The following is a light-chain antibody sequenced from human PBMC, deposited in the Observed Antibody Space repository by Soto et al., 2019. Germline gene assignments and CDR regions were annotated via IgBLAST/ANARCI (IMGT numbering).Light chain of an antibody. CDR1: SSNIGSNF. CDR2: RTD. CDR3: AAWDNSLRWV. J-gene: IGLJ3*02. V-gene: IGLV1-47*01. Sequence: QSVLSQPPSASGAPGQRVTISCSGSSSNIGSNFVYWYQQLPGTAPKLLIYRTDQRPSGVPDRFSGSKPGASASLVIIGLRSEDEADYYCAAWDNSLRWVFGGGTKLTVL.